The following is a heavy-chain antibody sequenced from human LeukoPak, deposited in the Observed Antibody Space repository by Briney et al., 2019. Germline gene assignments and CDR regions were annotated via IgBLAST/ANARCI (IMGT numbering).Heavy chain of an antibody. Sequence: ASVKVSCKASGYTFTGYYMHWVRQAPGQGLEWMGWINPNSGGTNYAQKFQGRVTMTRDTSISTAYMELSRLRSDDTAVYYCARDRRCSSTSCYYFDYWGQGTLVTVSS. CDR1: GYTFTGYY. D-gene: IGHD2-2*01. CDR2: INPNSGGT. CDR3: ARDRRCSSTSCYYFDY. V-gene: IGHV1-2*02. J-gene: IGHJ4*02.